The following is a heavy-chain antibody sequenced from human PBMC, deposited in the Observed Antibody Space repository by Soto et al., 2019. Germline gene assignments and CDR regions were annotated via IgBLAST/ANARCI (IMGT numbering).Heavy chain of an antibody. CDR1: GFSLSTSGVG. CDR3: AHLMVRGVPSLPFDY. J-gene: IGHJ4*02. D-gene: IGHD3-10*01. CDR2: IYWNDDK. Sequence: SGPTLGEPTQTLTLTCTFSGFSLSTSGVGVGWIRQPPGKALEWLALIYWNDDKRYSPSLKSRLTITKDTSKNQVVLTMTNMDPVDTATYYCAHLMVRGVPSLPFDYWGQGTLVTVSS. V-gene: IGHV2-5*01.